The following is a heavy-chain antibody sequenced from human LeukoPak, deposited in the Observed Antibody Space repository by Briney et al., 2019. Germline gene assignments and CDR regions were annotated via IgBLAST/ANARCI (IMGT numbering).Heavy chain of an antibody. V-gene: IGHV4-4*07. CDR3: ARRGRLALFGVVEDYYMDV. CDR2: IYTSGST. Sequence: TPSETLSLTCTVSGVSISSYYWSWIRQPAGKGLEWIGRIYTSGSTNYNPSLKSRVTMSVDTSKNQFSLKLSSVTAADTAVYYCARRGRLALFGVVEDYYMDVWGKGTTVTVSS. CDR1: GVSISSYY. D-gene: IGHD3-3*01. J-gene: IGHJ6*03.